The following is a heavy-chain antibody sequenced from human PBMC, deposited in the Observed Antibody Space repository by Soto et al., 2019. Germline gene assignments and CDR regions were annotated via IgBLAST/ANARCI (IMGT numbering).Heavy chain of an antibody. CDR2: ISDGGERT. D-gene: IGHD3-3*01. J-gene: IGHJ6*02. CDR3: ARDRSTDFGLDV. V-gene: IGHV3-23*01. Sequence: EVLLLESAGDLVQPGGSLRLSCVASGFPFTDYVMSWVRQVPGKGLEWVSSISDGGERTDYRDSVRGRFTISRDNARFTLHLQMNSLRVDDTATYFCARDRSTDFGLDVWGQGTTVTVSS. CDR1: GFPFTDYV.